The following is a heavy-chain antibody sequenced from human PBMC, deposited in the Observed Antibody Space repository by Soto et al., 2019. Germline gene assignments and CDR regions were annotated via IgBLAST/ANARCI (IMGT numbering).Heavy chain of an antibody. CDR2: IYYSGST. J-gene: IGHJ5*02. Sequence: SETLSLTCTVSGGSISSYYWSWIRQPPGKGLEWIGFIYYSGSTNYNPSLKSRVTISVDTSKNQFSLKLSSVTAADTAVYYCARDKATPTLNWFDPWGQGTLVTVSS. CDR1: GGSISSYY. CDR3: ARDKATPTLNWFDP. D-gene: IGHD5-12*01. V-gene: IGHV4-59*01.